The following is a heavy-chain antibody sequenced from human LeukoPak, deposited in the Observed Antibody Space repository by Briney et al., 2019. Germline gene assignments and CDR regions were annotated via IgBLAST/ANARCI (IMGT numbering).Heavy chain of an antibody. CDR2: ISGSGGTT. Sequence: GGSLRLSCAASGFTFRSYAMSWVRQAPGKGLEWVSAISGSGGTTDYADSVKGRFTISRDNSKNTLYLQMNSLRAEDRAVYYCAKDPPTSGYTDYWGQGTLVTVSS. CDR1: GFTFRSYA. J-gene: IGHJ4*02. V-gene: IGHV3-23*01. D-gene: IGHD3-22*01. CDR3: AKDPPTSGYTDY.